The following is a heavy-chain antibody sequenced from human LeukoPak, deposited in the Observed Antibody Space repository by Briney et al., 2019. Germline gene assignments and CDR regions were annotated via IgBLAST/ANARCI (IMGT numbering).Heavy chain of an antibody. CDR2: INSDGSHT. CDR3: ASHSTFVGGATESIDY. CDR1: EFTFNNYW. J-gene: IGHJ4*02. V-gene: IGHV3-74*01. D-gene: IGHD1-26*01. Sequence: GGSLRLSCAASEFTFNNYWMHWVRQAPGKGLVWVSRINSDGSHTDYADSVKGRFTISRDNAKNTLYLQMNSLRAEDTAMYYCASHSTFVGGATESIDYWGQGTLVTVSS.